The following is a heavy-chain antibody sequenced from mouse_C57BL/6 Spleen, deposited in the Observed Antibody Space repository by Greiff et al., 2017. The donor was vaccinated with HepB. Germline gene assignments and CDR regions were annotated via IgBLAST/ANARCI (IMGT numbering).Heavy chain of an antibody. CDR1: GYTFTSYW. CDR2: INPSNGGT. CDR3: ARSGHYYGSSYRAMDY. Sequence: VQLQQPGTELVKPGASVKLSCKASGYTFTSYWMHWVKQRPGQGLEWIGNINPSNGGTNYNEKFKSKATLTVDKSSSTAYMQLSSLTSEDSAVYYCARSGHYYGSSYRAMDYWGQGTSVTVSS. D-gene: IGHD1-1*01. V-gene: IGHV1-53*01. J-gene: IGHJ4*01.